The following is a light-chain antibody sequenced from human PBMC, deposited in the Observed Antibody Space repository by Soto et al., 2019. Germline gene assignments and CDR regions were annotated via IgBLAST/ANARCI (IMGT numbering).Light chain of an antibody. CDR2: KAS. Sequence: DIQMTQSPSTLSASVGDRVTITCRASQSISNWLAWYQQKPGKAPKLLIYKASSLESGVPSRVSGSGSETEFTLTISGLQPGDSATYDCQQYNSYSPTFGQGTKVDI. CDR3: QQYNSYSPT. V-gene: IGKV1-5*03. J-gene: IGKJ1*01. CDR1: QSISNW.